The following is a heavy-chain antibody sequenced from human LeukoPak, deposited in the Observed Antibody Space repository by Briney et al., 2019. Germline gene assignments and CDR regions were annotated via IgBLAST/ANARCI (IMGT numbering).Heavy chain of an antibody. Sequence: SQTLSLTCAISGDSVSSNSAAWNWIRQSPSRGLEWLGRTYYRSKWSNDFAVSMKSRITINPDTSQNQFSLQLNSLTPEDTAVYYCARAPIGGWYFDLWGRGTLVTVSS. CDR3: ARAPIGGWYFDL. CDR1: GDSVSSNSAA. V-gene: IGHV6-1*01. CDR2: TYYRSKWSN. D-gene: IGHD2-15*01. J-gene: IGHJ2*01.